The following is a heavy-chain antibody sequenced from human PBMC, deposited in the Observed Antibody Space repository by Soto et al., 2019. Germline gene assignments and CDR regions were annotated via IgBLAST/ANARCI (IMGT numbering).Heavy chain of an antibody. CDR1: GFTFSDYY. Sequence: GGSLRLSCAASGFTFSDYYMSWIRQAPGKGLEWVSYISSSGSTIYYADSVKGRFTISRDNAKNSLYLQMNSLRAEDTAVYYCARVSYDFWSGYYKRDYYYYMDVWGKGTTVTVSS. CDR2: ISSSGSTI. CDR3: ARVSYDFWSGYYKRDYYYYMDV. J-gene: IGHJ6*03. V-gene: IGHV3-11*01. D-gene: IGHD3-3*01.